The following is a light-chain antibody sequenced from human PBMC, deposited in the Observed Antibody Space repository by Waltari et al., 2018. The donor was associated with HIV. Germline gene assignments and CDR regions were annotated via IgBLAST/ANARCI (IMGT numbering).Light chain of an antibody. J-gene: IGLJ3*02. V-gene: IGLV3-21*04. CDR1: NIGDKS. Sequence: SYVVTQPPSVSVAPGETATITCEGNNIGDKSVHWYQQKPGQAPLLVIYDDTDRPSGIPELFSGSNSGNTATLTISRVEVGDEADYYCQVWDTNSDHWVFGGGTKVTVL. CDR2: DDT. CDR3: QVWDTNSDHWV.